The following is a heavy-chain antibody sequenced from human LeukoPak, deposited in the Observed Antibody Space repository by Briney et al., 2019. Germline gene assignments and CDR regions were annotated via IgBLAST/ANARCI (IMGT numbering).Heavy chain of an antibody. V-gene: IGHV3-23*01. CDR3: AKDIAAAGSSFFDS. CDR1: GFTFTSYA. D-gene: IGHD6-13*01. CDR2: IRNTGDSI. Sequence: SGGSLRLSCAASGFTFTSYAMSGVRQAPGRGLEWVSSIRNTGDSIYYADSVKGRFTISRDNSKNTLYLQMNSLRAEDTAVYYCAKDIAAAGSSFFDSWGQGALVTVSS. J-gene: IGHJ4*02.